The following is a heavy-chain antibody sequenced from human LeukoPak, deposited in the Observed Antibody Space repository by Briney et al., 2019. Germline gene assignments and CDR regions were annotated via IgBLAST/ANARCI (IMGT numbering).Heavy chain of an antibody. CDR1: GFTVNTND. Sequence: GGSLRLSCAASGFTVNTNDMTWVRQAPGKGLEWVSVLYSDGNTKYADSVQGRFTISRDNSKNTLNLEMNSLSPDDTAVYYCARGVEPLAANTLAYWGQGTLVTVSS. D-gene: IGHD1-14*01. CDR2: LYSDGNT. V-gene: IGHV3-53*01. J-gene: IGHJ4*02. CDR3: ARGVEPLAANTLAY.